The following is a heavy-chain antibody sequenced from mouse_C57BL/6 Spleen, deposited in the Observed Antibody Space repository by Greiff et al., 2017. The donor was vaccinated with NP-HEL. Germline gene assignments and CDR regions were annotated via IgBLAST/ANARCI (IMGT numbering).Heavy chain of an antibody. D-gene: IGHD1-1*02. V-gene: IGHV1-19*01. CDR1: GYTFTDYY. Sequence: EVQLRQSGPVLVKPGASVKMSCKASGYTFTDYYMNWVKQSHGKSLEWIGVINPYNGGTSYNQKFKGKATLTVDKSSSTAYMELNSLTSEDSAVYYCARGGYYLDYWGQGTTLTVSS. J-gene: IGHJ2*01. CDR2: INPYNGGT. CDR3: ARGGYYLDY.